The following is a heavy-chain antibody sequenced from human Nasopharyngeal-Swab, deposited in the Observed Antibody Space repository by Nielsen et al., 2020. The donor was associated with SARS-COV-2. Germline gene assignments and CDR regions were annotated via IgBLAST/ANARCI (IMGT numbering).Heavy chain of an antibody. V-gene: IGHV3-7*03. CDR2: IKQDGSEK. D-gene: IGHD3-16*01. Sequence: GESLKISCAASGFIFSNYAISWVRQAPGGGLEWVANIKQDGSEKNYVDSVKGRFTISRDNAKNSLYLQMNSLRAEDTAVYYCARADLVWEYAFDIWGQGTMVTVSS. CDR3: ARADLVWEYAFDI. J-gene: IGHJ3*02. CDR1: GFIFSNYA.